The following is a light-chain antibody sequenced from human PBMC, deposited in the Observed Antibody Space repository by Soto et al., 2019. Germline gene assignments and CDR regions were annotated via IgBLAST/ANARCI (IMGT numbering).Light chain of an antibody. J-gene: IGKJ1*01. CDR3: QQSYNTPRT. Sequence: DIQMTQSPSSLSASVGDRVTITCRASQRISSPLNWYQQKPGKAPKLLIYGASNLQSGVPSRFSGSGSGTDFTLTISSLQPEDFATYYCQQSYNTPRTFGQGTKVDI. CDR2: GAS. V-gene: IGKV1-39*01. CDR1: QRISSP.